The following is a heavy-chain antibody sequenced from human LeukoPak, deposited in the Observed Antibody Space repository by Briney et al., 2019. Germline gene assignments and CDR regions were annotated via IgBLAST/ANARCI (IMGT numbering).Heavy chain of an antibody. J-gene: IGHJ3*02. D-gene: IGHD2-15*01. V-gene: IGHV1-8*03. Sequence: ASVKVSYKASGYTFTSYDINWVRQATGQGLEWMGWMNPNSGNTGYAQKFQGRVTITRNTSISTAYMELSSLRSEDTAVYYCATGVVVPDAFDIWGQGTMVTVSS. CDR2: MNPNSGNT. CDR1: GYTFTSYD. CDR3: ATGVVVPDAFDI.